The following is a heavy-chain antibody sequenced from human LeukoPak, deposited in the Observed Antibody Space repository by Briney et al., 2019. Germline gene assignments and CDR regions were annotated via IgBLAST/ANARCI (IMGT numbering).Heavy chain of an antibody. CDR3: AKDLGDYDGNSDLNY. D-gene: IGHD4-23*01. CDR1: GFTFTSYS. J-gene: IGHJ4*02. CDR2: TSDRGDYT. Sequence: PGGSLRLSCAASGFTFTSYSMSWVRQAPGKGLEWVSGTSDRGDYTYYADSVKGRFTISRDNSKNTLYLQMNSLRAEDTAVYYCAKDLGDYDGNSDLNYWGQGTLVTVSS. V-gene: IGHV3-23*01.